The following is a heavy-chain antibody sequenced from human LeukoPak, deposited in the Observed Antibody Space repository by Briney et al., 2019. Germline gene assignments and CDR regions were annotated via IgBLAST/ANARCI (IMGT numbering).Heavy chain of an antibody. CDR3: ARLPSLTAAGMFDS. V-gene: IGHV5-51*01. CDR2: IYPGDSDT. D-gene: IGHD6-25*01. J-gene: IGHJ4*02. CDR1: GYMFTKYW. Sequence: GESLKISCQASGYMFTKYWIGWVRQIPGKGLEWMAIIYPGDSDTRYSPSSQGRVTVSADKFTNTAYLQWTSLKASDTAIYYCARLPSLTAAGMFDSWGPGALIIVSS.